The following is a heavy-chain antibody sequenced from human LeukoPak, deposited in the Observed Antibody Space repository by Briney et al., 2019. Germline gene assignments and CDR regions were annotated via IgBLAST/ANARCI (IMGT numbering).Heavy chain of an antibody. CDR2: ISAYNGNT. CDR1: GYTFTSYG. V-gene: IGHV1-18*01. D-gene: IGHD3-9*01. CDR3: ATGSLIYRYFDWPSYHPSDAFDI. Sequence: ASVKVSCKASGYTFTSYGISCVRQAPGQGLEWMGWISAYNGNTKYAQKLQGRVTMTTDTSTSTAYMELRSLRSDDTAVYYCATGSLIYRYFDWPSYHPSDAFDIWGQGTMVTVSS. J-gene: IGHJ3*02.